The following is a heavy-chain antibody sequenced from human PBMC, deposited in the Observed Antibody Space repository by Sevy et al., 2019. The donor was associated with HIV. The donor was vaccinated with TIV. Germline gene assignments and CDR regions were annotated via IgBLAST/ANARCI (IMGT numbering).Heavy chain of an antibody. CDR3: ARWVRGVIAYFDY. J-gene: IGHJ4*02. CDR1: GGSISSSSYY. CDR2: IYYSGST. D-gene: IGHD3-10*01. Sequence: SETLSLTCTVSGGSISSSSYYWGWIRQPPGKGLEWIGSIYYSGSTYYNPSLKSRVTITVDTSKNQFSLMLRAVTAADTAVYYCARWVRGVIAYFDYWGQGTLVTVSS. V-gene: IGHV4-39*01.